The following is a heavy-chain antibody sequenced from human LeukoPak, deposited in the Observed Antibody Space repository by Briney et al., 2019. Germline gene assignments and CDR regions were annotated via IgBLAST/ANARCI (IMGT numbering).Heavy chain of an antibody. V-gene: IGHV3-30*18. D-gene: IGHD2-15*01. CDR2: ISYDGSNK. J-gene: IGHJ4*02. CDR3: AKGDIVVGGYDY. CDR1: GFTLSSYG. Sequence: PGRSLRLSCAASGFTLSSYGMHWVRQAPGKGLEWVAVISYDGSNKYYADSVKGRFTISRDNSKNTLYLQMNSLRAEDTAVYYCAKGDIVVGGYDYWGQGTLVAVSS.